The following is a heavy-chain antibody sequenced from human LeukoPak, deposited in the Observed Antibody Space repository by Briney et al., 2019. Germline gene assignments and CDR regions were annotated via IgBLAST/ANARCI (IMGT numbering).Heavy chain of an antibody. CDR1: GFTFSTYW. J-gene: IGHJ3*02. CDR3: ARDRVGTMIVVVLDAFDI. D-gene: IGHD3-22*01. V-gene: IGHV4-4*02. Sequence: GSLRLSCAASGFTFSTYWMSWVRQAPGKGLEWVGGFYYSGSTYYNPSFKSRVTISVDTSKNRFSLKLSSVTAADTAVYYCARDRVGTMIVVVLDAFDIWGQGTMVTVSS. CDR2: FYYSGST.